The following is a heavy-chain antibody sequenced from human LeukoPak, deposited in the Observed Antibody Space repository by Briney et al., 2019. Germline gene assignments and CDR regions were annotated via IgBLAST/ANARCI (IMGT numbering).Heavy chain of an antibody. Sequence: ASVKVSCKGSGYIFTNYGISWFRQVPGGQGLEWVAWISAYNGETKNAPKVQDRVTLTTDTSTNTAYMGMRSLRSDNTAVYYCGRDRPRVNGWYTDYWGQGTLVTVSS. CDR2: ISAYNGET. J-gene: IGHJ4*02. D-gene: IGHD6-19*01. V-gene: IGHV1-18*01. CDR3: GRDRPRVNGWYTDY. CDR1: GYIFTNYG.